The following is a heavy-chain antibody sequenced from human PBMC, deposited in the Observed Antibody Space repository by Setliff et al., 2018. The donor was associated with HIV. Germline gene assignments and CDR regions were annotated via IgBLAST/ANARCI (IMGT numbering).Heavy chain of an antibody. V-gene: IGHV1-24*01. CDR1: GYTFAGYG. CDR2: FDPEDNKI. J-gene: IGHJ4*02. D-gene: IGHD5-12*01. CDR3: ATRIRDGHRGYGYFDF. Sequence: ASVKVSCKASGYTFAGYGIHWVRQAPGKGPEWMGGFDPEDNKIVYAQKVPGRVTTTEDTSTETAYMELSSLRPEDTAVYYCATRIRDGHRGYGYFDFWGQGTLVTVSS.